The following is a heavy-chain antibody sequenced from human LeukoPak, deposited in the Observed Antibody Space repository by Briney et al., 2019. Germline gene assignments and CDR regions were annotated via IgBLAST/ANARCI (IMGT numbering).Heavy chain of an antibody. CDR3: ASTPLLWFGESQYYFDY. D-gene: IGHD3-10*01. J-gene: IGHJ4*02. CDR1: VYTFTVYY. Sequence: ASVTVSCKASVYTFTVYYMHWVRQAPGQGLEWRGWNNPNSGGTNYAQKFQGRVTMTRDTSISTAYMELSRLRSDDTAVYYCASTPLLWFGESQYYFDYWGQGTLVTVSS. V-gene: IGHV1-2*02. CDR2: NNPNSGGT.